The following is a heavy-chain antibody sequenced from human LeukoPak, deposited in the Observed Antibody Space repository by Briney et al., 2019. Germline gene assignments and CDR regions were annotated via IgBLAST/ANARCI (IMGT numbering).Heavy chain of an antibody. CDR3: ARGPPFAGT. J-gene: IGHJ3*01. CDR2: ISSGSTI. CDR1: GFTFSDYY. V-gene: IGHV3-11*01. Sequence: GGSLRLSCAASGFTFSDYYMSWIRQAPGKGLEWVSYISSGSTIYYADSVKGRFTISRDNAKNSLYLQMNSLRAEDTAVYYCARGPPFAGTWGQGTMVTVSS. D-gene: IGHD1-1*01.